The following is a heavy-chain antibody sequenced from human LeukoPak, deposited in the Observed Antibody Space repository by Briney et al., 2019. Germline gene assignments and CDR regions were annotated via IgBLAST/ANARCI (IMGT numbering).Heavy chain of an antibody. CDR1: GFTFDDHA. CDR3: AKVSYYDGSGYYDY. J-gene: IGHJ4*02. V-gene: IGHV3-43D*04. CDR2: ISWDGGST. D-gene: IGHD3-22*01. Sequence: GGSLRLSSAASGFTFDDHAMHWVRQAPGKGLEWVSLISWDGGSTYYADSVKGRFTISRDNSKNSLYLQMNSLRAEDTALYYCAKVSYYDGSGYYDYWGQGTLVTVSS.